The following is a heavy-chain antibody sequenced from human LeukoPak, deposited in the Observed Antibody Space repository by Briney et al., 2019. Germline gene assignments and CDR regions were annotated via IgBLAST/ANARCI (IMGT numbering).Heavy chain of an antibody. D-gene: IGHD1-26*01. Sequence: GGSLRLSCAASGFTFSSYAMSWVRQAPGKGLEWVSAISGSGGSTYYAASVKGRFTISRDNSKNTLYLQMNSLRAEDTAVYYCAKVGTSGSYRTFDYWGQGTLVTVSS. J-gene: IGHJ4*02. V-gene: IGHV3-23*01. CDR2: ISGSGGST. CDR1: GFTFSSYA. CDR3: AKVGTSGSYRTFDY.